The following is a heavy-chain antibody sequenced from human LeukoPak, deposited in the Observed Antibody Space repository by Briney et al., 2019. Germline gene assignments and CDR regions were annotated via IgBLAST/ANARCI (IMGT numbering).Heavy chain of an antibody. CDR1: GYSFTSYW. D-gene: IGHD1-26*01. Sequence: GESLKISCKGSGYSFTSYWIGWVRQMPGKGLEWIGIIYPDDSDVRYSPSFQGQVTISADKSIDTAYLQWTSLKASDTAMYFCARPHGRNWAFFFDYWGQGTLVTVSS. J-gene: IGHJ4*02. V-gene: IGHV5-51*01. CDR3: ARPHGRNWAFFFDY. CDR2: IYPDDSDV.